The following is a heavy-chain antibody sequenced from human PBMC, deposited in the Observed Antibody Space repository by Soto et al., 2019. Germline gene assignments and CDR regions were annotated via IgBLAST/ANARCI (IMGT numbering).Heavy chain of an antibody. CDR3: ARDGIRAVAGKTQEGPFDY. D-gene: IGHD6-19*01. CDR1: GFTFSSYA. CDR2: ISYDGSNK. V-gene: IGHV3-30-3*01. Sequence: QVQLVESGGGVVQPGRSLRLSCAASGFTFSSYAMHWVRQAPGKGLEWVAVISYDGSNKYYADSVKGRFTISRDNSKNTLYLQMNSLRAEDTAVYYCARDGIRAVAGKTQEGPFDYWGQGTLVTVSS. J-gene: IGHJ4*02.